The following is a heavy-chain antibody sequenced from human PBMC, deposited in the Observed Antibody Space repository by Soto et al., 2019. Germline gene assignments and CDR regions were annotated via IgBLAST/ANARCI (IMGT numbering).Heavy chain of an antibody. V-gene: IGHV3-23*01. D-gene: IGHD2-15*01. CDR2: VTRGGSA. J-gene: IGHJ6*02. CDR3: AKDDCSICNGPAYNFDMDV. Sequence: GGSLRLSCAASGFTFSNYAMTWVRRAPGKGLEWVSGVTRGGSAYYADSVKGRFTISRDNSKNTVFLQMNSLRAEDTAIYYCAKDDCSICNGPAYNFDMDVWGQGTTVTVSS. CDR1: GFTFSNYA.